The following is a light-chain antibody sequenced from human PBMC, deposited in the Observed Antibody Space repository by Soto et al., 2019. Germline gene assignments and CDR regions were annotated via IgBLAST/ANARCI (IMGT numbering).Light chain of an antibody. V-gene: IGKV3D-15*01. CDR1: QGIGDT. Sequence: EVVMRQSPATRSVSPGEGATLSCRASQGIGDTLAWYQHKPGQTPRLLIYDTSTRDTGVQTRFSGSRSGAEFTLTINSLQSEDFAVYYCQPYNNWTLTFGGGTKVDIK. CDR3: QPYNNWTLT. J-gene: IGKJ4*01. CDR2: DTS.